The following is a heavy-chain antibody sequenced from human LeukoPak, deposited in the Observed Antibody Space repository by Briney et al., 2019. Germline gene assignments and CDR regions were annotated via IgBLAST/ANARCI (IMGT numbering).Heavy chain of an antibody. D-gene: IGHD4-17*01. V-gene: IGHV3-30*04. J-gene: IGHJ2*01. Sequence: PGGSLRLSCAASGFTFSNYAMHWVRQAPGKGLEWVAIISYDATNKFFADSVKGRFTISRDNSKSTLFLQMNCLRPEDTAVYYCARDRWPSMNTVTVSPPTDWYFDLWGRGTLVTASS. CDR2: ISYDATNK. CDR3: ARDRWPSMNTVTVSPPTDWYFDL. CDR1: GFTFSNYA.